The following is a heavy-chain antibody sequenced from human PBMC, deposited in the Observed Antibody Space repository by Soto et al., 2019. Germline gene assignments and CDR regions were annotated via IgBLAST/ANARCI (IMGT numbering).Heavy chain of an antibody. D-gene: IGHD5-12*01. J-gene: IGHJ5*02. Sequence: SVKVSCKASGGTFSSYAISWVRQAPGQGLEWMGGIIPIFGTANYAQKFQGRVTITADESTSTAYMELSSLRSEDTAVYYCARDLGSVGGDRWFDPWGQGTLVTVSS. V-gene: IGHV1-69*13. CDR3: ARDLGSVGGDRWFDP. CDR2: IIPIFGTA. CDR1: GGTFSSYA.